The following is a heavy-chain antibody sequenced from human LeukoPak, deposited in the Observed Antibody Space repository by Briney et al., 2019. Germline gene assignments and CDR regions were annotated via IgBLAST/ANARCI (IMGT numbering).Heavy chain of an antibody. CDR3: ARDKGYFDY. V-gene: IGHV3-7*01. J-gene: IGHJ4*02. CDR2: IKQDGSEK. CDR1: GFTFSNYW. D-gene: IGHD2-15*01. Sequence: GGSLRLSCAASGFTFSNYWMSWVRQAPGKGQEWVANIKQDGSEKSYVDSVKGRFTISRDNAKNSLFLQMNSLRADDTAVYFCARDKGYFDYWGQGTLVTVSS.